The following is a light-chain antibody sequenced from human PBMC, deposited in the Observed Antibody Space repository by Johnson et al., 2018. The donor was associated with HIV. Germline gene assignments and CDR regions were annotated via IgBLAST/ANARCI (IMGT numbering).Light chain of an antibody. V-gene: IGLV1-51*02. Sequence: QSVLTQPPSVSAAPGQKVTISCSGSSSNIGNNYVSWYQQLPGTAPKLLIYENNKRPSGIPDRFSGSKSGTSATLGITGLQTGDEADYYCGTWVSSLGKVFGTGTKVTVL. J-gene: IGLJ1*01. CDR3: GTWVSSLGKV. CDR2: ENN. CDR1: SSNIGNNY.